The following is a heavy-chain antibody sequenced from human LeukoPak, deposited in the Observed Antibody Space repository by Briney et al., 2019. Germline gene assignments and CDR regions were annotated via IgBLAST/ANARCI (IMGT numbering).Heavy chain of an antibody. CDR2: ISGSGGST. V-gene: IGHV3-23*01. CDR3: AKGGSGWYLYYFDY. CDR1: GFTFSSYW. Sequence: GGSLRLSCAASGFTFSSYWMSWVRQAPGKGLEWVSAISGSGGSTYYADSVKGRFTISRDNSKNTLYLQMNSLRAEDTAVYYCAKGGSGWYLYYFDYWGQGTLVTVSS. J-gene: IGHJ4*02. D-gene: IGHD6-19*01.